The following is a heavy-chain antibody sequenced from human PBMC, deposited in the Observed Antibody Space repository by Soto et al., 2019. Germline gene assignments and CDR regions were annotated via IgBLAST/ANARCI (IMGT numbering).Heavy chain of an antibody. CDR3: TTGTLGYCSSTSCFDFDY. V-gene: IGHV3-15*01. J-gene: IGHJ4*02. CDR2: IKSKTDGGTT. Sequence: GGSLRLSCAASGFTFSNAWMSWVRQAPGKGLEWVGRIKSKTDGGTTDYAAPVKGRFTISRDDSKNTLYLQMNSLKTEDTAVYYCTTGTLGYCSSTSCFDFDYWGQGTLVTVSS. D-gene: IGHD2-2*01. CDR1: GFTFSNAW.